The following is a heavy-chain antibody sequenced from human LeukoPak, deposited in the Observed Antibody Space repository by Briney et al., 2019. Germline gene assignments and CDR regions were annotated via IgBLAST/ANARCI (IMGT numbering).Heavy chain of an antibody. Sequence: GGSLRLSCAASGFTFSSYGMHWVRQAPGKGLEWVAVISYDGSNKYYADSVKGRFTISRDNSKNTLYLQMNSLRAEDTAVYCCAMGSTSLLPFDYWGQGTLVTVSS. V-gene: IGHV3-30*03. J-gene: IGHJ4*02. CDR3: AMGSTSLLPFDY. CDR2: ISYDGSNK. D-gene: IGHD2-2*01. CDR1: GFTFSSYG.